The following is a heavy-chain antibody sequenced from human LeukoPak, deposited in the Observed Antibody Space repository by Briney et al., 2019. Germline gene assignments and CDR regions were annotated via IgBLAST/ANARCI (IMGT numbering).Heavy chain of an antibody. D-gene: IGHD6-13*01. CDR2: IYPGDSDT. CDR1: RYSFTSYW. Sequence: GESLKISCKGSRYSFTSYWIGWVRQMPGKGLEWMGIIYPGDSDTRYSPSFQGQVTISADKSISTAYLQWSSLKASDTAMYYCARGYSSSWYSSLYYYYGMDVWGQGTTVTVSS. V-gene: IGHV5-51*01. J-gene: IGHJ6*02. CDR3: ARGYSSSWYSSLYYYYGMDV.